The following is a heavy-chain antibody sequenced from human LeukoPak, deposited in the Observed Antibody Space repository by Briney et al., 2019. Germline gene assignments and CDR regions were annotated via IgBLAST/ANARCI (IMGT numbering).Heavy chain of an antibody. CDR3: ATNSGSYPSPYYFDY. J-gene: IGHJ4*02. CDR2: INPNSGGT. V-gene: IGHV1-2*02. Sequence: ASVKVSRKASGYTFTGYYMHWVRQAPGQGLEWMGWINPNSGGTNYAQKFQGRVTMTRDTSISTAYMELSRLRSDDTAVYYCATNSGSYPSPYYFDYWGQGTLVTVSS. CDR1: GYTFTGYY. D-gene: IGHD1-26*01.